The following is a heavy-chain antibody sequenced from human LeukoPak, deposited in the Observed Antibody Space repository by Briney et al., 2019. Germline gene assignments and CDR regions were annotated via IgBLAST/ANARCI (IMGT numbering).Heavy chain of an antibody. CDR1: GFTFSGYA. V-gene: IGHV3-30-3*01. D-gene: IGHD3-10*01. J-gene: IGHJ3*01. CDR3: AKDSYVSGRPLHTFDV. CDR2: ISYDGSNE. Sequence: GRSLRLSCAASGFTFSGYAMHWVRQAPGKGLEWVAVISYDGSNEYYADSVKGQFTISRDNSQNTLFLQMNSLRVEDTAIYYCAKDSYVSGRPLHTFDVWGQGTMVTVSS.